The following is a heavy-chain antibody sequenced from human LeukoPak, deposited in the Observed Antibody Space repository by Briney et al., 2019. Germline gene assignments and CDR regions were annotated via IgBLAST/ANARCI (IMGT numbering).Heavy chain of an antibody. CDR1: GFTFSSYS. CDR2: ISSSSSYI. J-gene: IGHJ4*02. D-gene: IGHD3-22*01. V-gene: IGHV3-21*01. CDR3: ARGTPYYYDSSGFPYYFDY. Sequence: GGSLRLSCAASGFTFSSYSMNWVRQAPGKGLEWVSSISSSSSYIYYADSVKGRFTISRDNAKNSLYLQMNSLRAEDTAVYYCARGTPYYYDSSGFPYYFDYWGQGTLDTVSS.